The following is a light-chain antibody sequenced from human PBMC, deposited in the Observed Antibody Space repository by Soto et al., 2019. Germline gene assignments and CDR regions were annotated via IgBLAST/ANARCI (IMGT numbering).Light chain of an antibody. CDR1: SGSVSTSYY. J-gene: IGLJ3*02. CDR2: NTN. CDR3: LLYMGSGLWV. Sequence: QTVVTQEPSFSVSPGRTVTLTCGLSSGSVSTSYYPNWYQQTPGQAPRTLIYNTNIRSSGVPDRFSGSILENKAALTITGAQADDSDYYCLLYMGSGLWVFGGGTKLTVL. V-gene: IGLV8-61*01.